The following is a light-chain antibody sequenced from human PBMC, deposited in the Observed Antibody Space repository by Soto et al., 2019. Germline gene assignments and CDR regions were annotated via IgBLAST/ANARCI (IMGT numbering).Light chain of an antibody. V-gene: IGLV2-14*01. CDR1: SSDVGGYNY. Sequence: QSALTQPASVSGSPGQWITISCTGTSSDVGGYNYVSWYQQHPGKAPKLMIYDVSNRPSGVSNRFSGSKSGNTASLTISGLQAEDEADYYCSSYTSSSTLEVVFGGGTKVTVL. CDR2: DVS. J-gene: IGLJ2*01. CDR3: SSYTSSSTLEVV.